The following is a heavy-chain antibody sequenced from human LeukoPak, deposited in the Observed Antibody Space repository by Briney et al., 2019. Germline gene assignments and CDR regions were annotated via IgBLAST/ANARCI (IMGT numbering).Heavy chain of an antibody. Sequence: GGSQRLSCAASGFTFSSYWMHWVRQAPGKGLVWVSRIKSDGRSTSYADSVKGRFTISRDNAKNTLYLQMNSLRAEDTAVYYCARGDETKYYDSGGYHHYFDFWGQGTLVTVSS. J-gene: IGHJ4*02. D-gene: IGHD3-22*01. CDR1: GFTFSSYW. CDR2: IKSDGRST. V-gene: IGHV3-74*01. CDR3: ARGDETKYYDSGGYHHYFDF.